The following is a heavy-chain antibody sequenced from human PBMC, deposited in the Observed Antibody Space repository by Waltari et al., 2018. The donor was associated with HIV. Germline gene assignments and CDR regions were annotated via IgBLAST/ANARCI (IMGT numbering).Heavy chain of an antibody. J-gene: IGHJ6*02. CDR1: VCSVIITDYY. V-gene: IGHV4-39*01. CDR2: IYYTGTT. CDR3: ARRPRMAAFYLYYGMDV. Sequence: QLPLHQSGPGLGKASETLSRTCPFSVCSVIITDYYWSFIRQSPGKGLEWIGNIYYTGTTFYNPSLKSRVTMSADLSRNQFSLRLNSVTAADTAIYYCARRPRMAAFYLYYGMDVWGQGTTVTVSS. D-gene: IGHD2-8*01.